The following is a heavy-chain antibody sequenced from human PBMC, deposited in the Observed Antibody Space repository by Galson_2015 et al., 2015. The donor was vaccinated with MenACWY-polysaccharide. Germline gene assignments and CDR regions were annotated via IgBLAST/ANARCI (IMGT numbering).Heavy chain of an antibody. CDR3: ARAPTPYCSSTSCFNKYAFDI. Sequence: LSLTCTVSSGSIRSRGLHWGWVRQPPGKGREWIGIVYYSGNTYYNPSLESPVTISIDTSKNQFSLKLNSVTAADTAPYYCARAPTPYCSSTSCFNKYAFDIWGQGTMVTVSS. V-gene: IGHV4-39*01. CDR2: VYYSGNT. D-gene: IGHD2-2*01. CDR1: SGSIRSRGLH. J-gene: IGHJ3*02.